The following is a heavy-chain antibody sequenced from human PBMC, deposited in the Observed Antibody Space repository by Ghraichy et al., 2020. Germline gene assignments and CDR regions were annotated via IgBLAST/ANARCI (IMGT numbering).Heavy chain of an antibody. CDR3: ANWGY. Sequence: GESLKISCAASGFTFSDHYMDWVRQAPGKGLEWVGRTRNKANSYTTEYAASVKGRFTISRDDSKNSLYLQMNSLKTEDTAVYYCANWGYWGQGTLVTVSS. D-gene: IGHD3-16*01. V-gene: IGHV3-72*01. CDR2: TRNKANSYTT. CDR1: GFTFSDHY. J-gene: IGHJ4*02.